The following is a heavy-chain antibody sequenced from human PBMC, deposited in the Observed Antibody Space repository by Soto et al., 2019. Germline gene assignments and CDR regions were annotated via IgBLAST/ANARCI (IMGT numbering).Heavy chain of an antibody. J-gene: IGHJ6*02. CDR1: GGTFSSYA. Sequence: QVQLVQSGAEVKKPGSSVKVSCKASGGTFSSYAISWVRQAPGQGLEWMGGIIPIFGTANYAQKFQGRVTITEDKSTSTAYMELSSLRSEDTAVYYCARRGAVAGKSYYYYGMDVWGQGTTVTVSS. D-gene: IGHD6-19*01. CDR3: ARRGAVAGKSYYYYGMDV. CDR2: IIPIFGTA. V-gene: IGHV1-69*06.